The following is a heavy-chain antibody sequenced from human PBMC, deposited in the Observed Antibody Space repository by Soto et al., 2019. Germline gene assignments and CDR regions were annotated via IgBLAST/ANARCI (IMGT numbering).Heavy chain of an antibody. CDR1: GFTFSSYS. J-gene: IGHJ3*02. Sequence: GGSLRLSCAASGFTFSSYSMNWVRQAPGKGLEWVSSISSSSSYIYYADSVKGRFTISRDNAKNSLYLQMNSLRAEDTAVYYCARDREFYYDSSPHLDAFDIWGQGTMVT. CDR2: ISSSSSYI. D-gene: IGHD3-22*01. V-gene: IGHV3-21*01. CDR3: ARDREFYYDSSPHLDAFDI.